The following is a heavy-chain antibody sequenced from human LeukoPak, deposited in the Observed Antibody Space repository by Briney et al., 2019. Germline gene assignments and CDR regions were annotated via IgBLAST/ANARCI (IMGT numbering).Heavy chain of an antibody. D-gene: IGHD3-22*01. J-gene: IGHJ5*02. Sequence: ASVKVSCKASGYIFTSYAMNWVRQAPGQGLEWMGWINTNTGNPTYAQGFTGRFVFSLDTSVSTAYLQISSLKAEDTAVYYCARGAYDYYDSSGYPNWFDPWGQGTLVTVSS. CDR1: GYIFTSYA. V-gene: IGHV7-4-1*02. CDR3: ARGAYDYYDSSGYPNWFDP. CDR2: INTNTGNP.